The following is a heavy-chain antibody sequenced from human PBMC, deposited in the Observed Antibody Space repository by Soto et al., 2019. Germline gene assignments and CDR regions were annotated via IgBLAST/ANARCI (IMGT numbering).Heavy chain of an antibody. D-gene: IGHD1-26*01. CDR3: ARVGHITDYGMAV. V-gene: IGHV1-69*01. CDR1: GGTFSSYP. J-gene: IGHJ6*02. CDR2: IIPFFGTS. Sequence: QVQLVQAGAEVKKPGSSVKVSCGSSGGTFSSYPINWVRQAPGQWLEWMGGIIPFFGTSNYAQKFQCRVTITADESTSTAYMELRSLRSEDTAVYYCARVGHITDYGMAVWGQGTTVTVSS.